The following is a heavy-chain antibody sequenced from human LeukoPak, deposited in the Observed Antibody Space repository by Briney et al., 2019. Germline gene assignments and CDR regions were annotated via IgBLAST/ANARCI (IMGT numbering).Heavy chain of an antibody. J-gene: IGHJ4*02. V-gene: IGHV3-30-3*01. Sequence: GGSLRLSCAASGFTFSSYAMHWVRQAPGKGLEWVAVISYDGSNKYYADSVKGRFTISRDNSKNTLYLQTNSLRAEDTAVYYCASAPEWELTYFDYWGQGTLVTVSS. D-gene: IGHD1-26*01. CDR2: ISYDGSNK. CDR1: GFTFSSYA. CDR3: ASAPEWELTYFDY.